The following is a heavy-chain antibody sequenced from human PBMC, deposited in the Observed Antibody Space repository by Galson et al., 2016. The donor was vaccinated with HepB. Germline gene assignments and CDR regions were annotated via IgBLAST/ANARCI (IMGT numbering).Heavy chain of an antibody. D-gene: IGHD1-26*01. J-gene: IGHJ5*02. CDR1: GFTFSSYE. Sequence: SLRLSCAASGFTFSSYEMNWVRQAPGKGLEWVSYISSRGNTNYYADSVKGRFTISRDNAKNSLFLQMNSLRAEDAALYYSARAFPVSGGWGRPSDLWGQGTLVTVSS. CDR3: ARAFPVSGGWGRPSDL. V-gene: IGHV3-48*03. CDR2: ISSRGNTN.